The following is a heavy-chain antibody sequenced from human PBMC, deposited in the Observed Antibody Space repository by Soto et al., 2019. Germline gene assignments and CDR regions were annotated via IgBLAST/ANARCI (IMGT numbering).Heavy chain of an antibody. J-gene: IGHJ6*02. CDR1: GFTFSSYW. Sequence: GESLKISCAASGFTFSSYWMSWVRQAPGKGLEWVANIKQDGSEKYYVDSVKGRFTISRDNAKNSLYLQMNSLRAEDTAVYYCARVDYGDYGDYYYYYGMDVWGQGTTVTVSS. V-gene: IGHV3-7*05. CDR2: IKQDGSEK. D-gene: IGHD4-17*01. CDR3: ARVDYGDYGDYYYYYGMDV.